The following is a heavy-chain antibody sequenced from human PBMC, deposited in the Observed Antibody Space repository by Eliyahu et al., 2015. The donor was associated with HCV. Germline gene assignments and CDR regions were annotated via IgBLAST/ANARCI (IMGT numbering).Heavy chain of an antibody. CDR3: AKGGLRSNYGLDV. D-gene: IGHD4-17*01. CDR2: ISGSGGAT. CDR1: GXTFSNYA. Sequence: EVQLLESGGGLVQPGGSLRLSCXAXGXTFSNYAXXWVRPGPGRGGEGVSGISGSGGATYYADSVKGRFTVSRDNFKNMLYLQMNSLXAEDTAVYYCAKGGLRSNYGLDVWGQGTTVTVSS. J-gene: IGHJ6*02. V-gene: IGHV3-23*01.